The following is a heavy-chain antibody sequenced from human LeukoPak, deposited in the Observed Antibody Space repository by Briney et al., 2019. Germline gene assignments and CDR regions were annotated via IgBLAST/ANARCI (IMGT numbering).Heavy chain of an antibody. V-gene: IGHV4-34*01. CDR2: INHSGST. J-gene: IGHJ6*03. CDR1: GGSFSGYY. CDR3: ARVIAAAGSYYYYYYYMDV. D-gene: IGHD6-13*01. Sequence: PSETLSLXCAVYGGSFSGYYWSWIRQPPGKGLEWIGEINHSGSTNYNPSLKSRVTISVDTSKNQFSLKLSSVTAADTAVYYCARVIAAAGSYYYYYYYMDVWGKGTTVTVSS.